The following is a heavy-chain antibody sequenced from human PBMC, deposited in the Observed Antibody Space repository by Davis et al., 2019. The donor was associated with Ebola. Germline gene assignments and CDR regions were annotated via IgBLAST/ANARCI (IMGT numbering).Heavy chain of an antibody. CDR1: GDSVSSNSAA. J-gene: IGHJ6*02. D-gene: IGHD5-24*01. Sequence: SQTLSLTCAISGDSVSSNSAAWNWIRQSPSRGLEWLGRTYYRSKWYNAYAVSVKSRITINPDTSKNQFSLQLNSVTPEDTAVYYCARDKGWLQLRYYNGMDVWGQGTTVTVSS. V-gene: IGHV6-1*01. CDR3: ARDKGWLQLRYYNGMDV. CDR2: TYYRSKWYN.